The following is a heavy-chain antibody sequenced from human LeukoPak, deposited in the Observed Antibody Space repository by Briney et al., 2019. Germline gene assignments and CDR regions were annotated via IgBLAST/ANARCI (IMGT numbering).Heavy chain of an antibody. V-gene: IGHV3-30*18. J-gene: IGHJ6*02. CDR1: GFTFSSYA. Sequence: GGSLRLSCAASGFTFSSYAMSWVRQAPGKGLDWVAVISYDGHNEYYADSVKGRFTISRDNSKNTVLLQMNSLRVEDTAVYYCAKGIGYGGMDVWGQGTTLIVSS. D-gene: IGHD5-12*01. CDR3: AKGIGYGGMDV. CDR2: ISYDGHNE.